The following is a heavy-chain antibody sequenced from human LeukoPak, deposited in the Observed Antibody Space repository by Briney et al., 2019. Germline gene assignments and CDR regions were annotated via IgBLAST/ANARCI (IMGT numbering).Heavy chain of an antibody. V-gene: IGHV4-4*07. J-gene: IGHJ5*02. CDR1: GGSISSYY. D-gene: IGHD3-10*01. CDR2: IYTSGST. CDR3: ATLWFGEQAYNWFDP. Sequence: PSETLSLTCTVSGGSISSYYWSWIRQPAGKGLEWIGRIYTSGSTNYNPSLKSRVTMSVDASKNQFSLKLSSVTAADTAVYYCATLWFGEQAYNWFDPWGQGTLVTVSS.